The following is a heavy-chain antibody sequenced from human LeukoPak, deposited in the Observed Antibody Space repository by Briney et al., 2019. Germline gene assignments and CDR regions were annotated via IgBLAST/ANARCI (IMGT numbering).Heavy chain of an antibody. CDR2: ISSSSSTI. CDR3: AGDGWLVIDAFDI. J-gene: IGHJ3*02. CDR1: GFTFSSYS. V-gene: IGHV3-48*04. D-gene: IGHD6-19*01. Sequence: GGSLRLSCAASGFTFSSYSMNWVRQAPGKGLEWVSYISSSSSTIYYADSVKGRFTISRDNAKNSLYLQMNSLRAEDTAVYYCAGDGWLVIDAFDIWGQGTMVTVSS.